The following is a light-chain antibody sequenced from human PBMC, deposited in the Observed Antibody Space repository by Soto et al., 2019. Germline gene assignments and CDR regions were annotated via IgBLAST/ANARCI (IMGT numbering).Light chain of an antibody. V-gene: IGLV2-14*01. CDR3: GSSTGNIYV. J-gene: IGLJ1*01. CDR1: SGDVGGYKF. Sequence: QSVLTQPASVSGSPGQSITIYCTGTSGDVGGYKFVSWYQQHPGKAPKLMIYEVSNRPSGVSSRFSGSKSGNTASLTISGLQAEDEDDYFCGSSTGNIYVLGNGTKVTVL. CDR2: EVS.